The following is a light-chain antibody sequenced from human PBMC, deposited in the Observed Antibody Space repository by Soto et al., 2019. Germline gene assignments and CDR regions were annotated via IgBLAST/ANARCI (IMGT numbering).Light chain of an antibody. Sequence: DIQLTQSPSFLSASVGDRVTITCRASQGISSYLAWYQQPPGKAPKLLIYGAPTLQRGVSSRFSGSGSGTEFTLTISSLQPEDCATYYCQHLNTYPRTFGQGTKLEVK. CDR2: GAP. CDR1: QGISSY. CDR3: QHLNTYPRT. V-gene: IGKV1-9*01. J-gene: IGKJ2*01.